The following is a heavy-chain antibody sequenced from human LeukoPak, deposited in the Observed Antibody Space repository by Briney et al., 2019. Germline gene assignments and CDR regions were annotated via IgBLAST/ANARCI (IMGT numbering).Heavy chain of an antibody. CDR2: LYSDGNT. CDR3: ARGVEPLAANTLAY. D-gene: IGHD1-14*01. V-gene: IGHV3-53*01. CDR1: RLTVITND. Sequence: QPGGSLRLSCAASRLTVITNDMTWVRQAPGKGLEWVSVLYSDGNTKYADSVQGRSTISRDNSKNTPYLEMNSLSPDDTAVYYCARGVEPLAANTLAYWGQGTLVTVSS. J-gene: IGHJ4*02.